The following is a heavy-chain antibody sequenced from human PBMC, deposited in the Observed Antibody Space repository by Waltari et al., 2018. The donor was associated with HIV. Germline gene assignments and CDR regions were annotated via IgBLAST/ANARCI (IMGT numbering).Heavy chain of an antibody. CDR3: ARDRSVPQDAFDI. V-gene: IGHV1-69*01. J-gene: IGHJ3*02. CDR2: IIPIFGTA. D-gene: IGHD2-2*01. CDR1: GATFTTYA. Sequence: QVQLVQSGAAVQKPGPSVKVPCTASGATFTTYAHSWVRQAPGQGLEWMGGIIPIFGTANYAQKFQGRVTITADESTSTAYMELSSLRSEDTAVYYCARDRSVPQDAFDIWGQGTMVTVSS.